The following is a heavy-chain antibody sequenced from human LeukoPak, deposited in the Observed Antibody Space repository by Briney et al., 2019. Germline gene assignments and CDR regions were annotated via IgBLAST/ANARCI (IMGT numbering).Heavy chain of an antibody. CDR2: IKQDGSEK. D-gene: IGHD3-3*01. Sequence: PGGSLRLSCAASGFTFSSYWMSWVRQAPGKGLEWVANIKQDGSEKYYVDSVKGRFTISRDNAKNSLYLQMNSLRAEDTAVYYCARELYDFWSGLTYYYYYYMDVWGKGTTVTVSS. CDR3: ARELYDFWSGLTYYYYYYMDV. J-gene: IGHJ6*03. CDR1: GFTFSSYW. V-gene: IGHV3-7*01.